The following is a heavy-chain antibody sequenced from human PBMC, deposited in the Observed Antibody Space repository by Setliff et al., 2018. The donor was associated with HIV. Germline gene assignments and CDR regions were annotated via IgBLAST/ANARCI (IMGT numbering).Heavy chain of an antibody. Sequence: PSETLSLTCTVSGGSINSRSYYWARIRQPPGKGLEWVASIYFSGTPYYNPSLKNRVTISVDTSKNQFSLKPSSVTAADTAVYYCARRGMWSYETGGNPTATFDYWGQGVLVTVSS. CDR2: IYFSGTP. CDR3: ARRGMWSYETGGNPTATFDY. V-gene: IGHV4-39*01. J-gene: IGHJ4*02. CDR1: GGSINSRSYY. D-gene: IGHD2-8*02.